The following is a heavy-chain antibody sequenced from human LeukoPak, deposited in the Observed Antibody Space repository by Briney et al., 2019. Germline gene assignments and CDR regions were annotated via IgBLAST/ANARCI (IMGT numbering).Heavy chain of an antibody. CDR2: LSDTGGRT. D-gene: IGHD2-2*02. V-gene: IGHV3-23*01. J-gene: IGHJ4*02. CDR1: GFTFSSYS. Sequence: GGSLRLSCAASGFTFSSYSMNWVRQAPGKGLEWVSTLSDTGGRTYYADSLKGRFTISRDNSKNTLYLQMNSLRAEDTAVYYCASHCGSSSCYRFDSWGQGTLVTVSS. CDR3: ASHCGSSSCYRFDS.